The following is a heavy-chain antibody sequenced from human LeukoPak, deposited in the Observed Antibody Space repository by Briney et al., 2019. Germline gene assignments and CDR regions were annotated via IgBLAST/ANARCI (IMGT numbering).Heavy chain of an antibody. V-gene: IGHV1-69*05. CDR1: GGTFSSYA. CDR3: AREDVVLVDAVRYYYYGMDV. Sequence: SVKVSCKASGGTFSSYAISWVRQAPGQGLEWMGGIIPIFGTANYAQKFQGRVTITTDESTRTAYMELSSLRSEDTAVYYCAREDVVLVDAVRYYYYGMDVWGQGTTVTVSS. CDR2: IIPIFGTA. D-gene: IGHD2-8*01. J-gene: IGHJ6*02.